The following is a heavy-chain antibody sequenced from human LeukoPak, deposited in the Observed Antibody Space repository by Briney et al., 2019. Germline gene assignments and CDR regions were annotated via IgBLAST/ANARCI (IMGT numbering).Heavy chain of an antibody. Sequence: SQTLSLTCTVSGGSISSSDYYWSWLRQPPGQGLEWIGYIYYTGNTYYNPSLKSRVTISVDTSKNQFSLKLSSVTAADTAVYYCARGARAGYNLEPFDYWGQGTLVTVSS. D-gene: IGHD5-24*01. J-gene: IGHJ4*02. CDR1: GGSISSSDYY. CDR2: IYYTGNT. CDR3: ARGARAGYNLEPFDY. V-gene: IGHV4-30-4*01.